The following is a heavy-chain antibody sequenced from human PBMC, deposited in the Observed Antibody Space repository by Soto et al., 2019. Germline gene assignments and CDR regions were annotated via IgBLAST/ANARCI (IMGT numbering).Heavy chain of an antibody. CDR3: GRVFIGTSRHTDSDY. J-gene: IGHJ4*02. CDR2: IDYNGDT. Sequence: PSETLSLTCSVSGASISSRDYYWGWIRQPPGKGLEWIGNIDYNGDTYYNPSLKSRVTVSKDTSKNQFSLKVASVTAADTAIYYCGRVFIGTSRHTDSDYWGQGTQVTVSS. V-gene: IGHV4-39*01. CDR1: GASISSRDYY. D-gene: IGHD2-2*01.